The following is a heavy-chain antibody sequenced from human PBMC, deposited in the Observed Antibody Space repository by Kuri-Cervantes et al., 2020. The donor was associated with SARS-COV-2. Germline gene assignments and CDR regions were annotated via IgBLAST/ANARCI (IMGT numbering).Heavy chain of an antibody. CDR3: ARDPPSPYCSGGSCRTDV. D-gene: IGHD2-15*01. J-gene: IGHJ6*02. CDR1: GFTFSSYS. V-gene: IGHV3-21*01. Sequence: GESLKISCAASGFTFSSYSMNWVRQAPGKGLEWVSSINSSSSYIYYADSVKGRFTISRDNAKNSLYLQMNSLRAEDTAVYFCARDPPSPYCSGGSCRTDVWGQGTTVTVSS. CDR2: INSSSSYI.